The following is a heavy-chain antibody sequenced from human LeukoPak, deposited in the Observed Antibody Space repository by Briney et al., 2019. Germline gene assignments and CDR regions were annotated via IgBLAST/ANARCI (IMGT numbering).Heavy chain of an antibody. D-gene: IGHD5-12*01. J-gene: IGHJ4*02. CDR3: AKGRGYSGYDFFDY. CDR1: GFTFSSYA. CDR2: ISASGGST. V-gene: IGHV3-23*01. Sequence: PGGSLRLSCAASGFTFSSYAMSWVRQAPGKGLEWVSAISASGGSTFYADSVKGRFTISRDNSKNTLYLQMSSLRAEDTALYYCAKGRGYSGYDFFDYWGQGTLVTVSS.